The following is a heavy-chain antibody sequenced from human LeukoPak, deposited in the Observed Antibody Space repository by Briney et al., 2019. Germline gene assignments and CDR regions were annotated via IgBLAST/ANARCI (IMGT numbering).Heavy chain of an antibody. CDR3: ARAPGVTNWFDP. J-gene: IGHJ5*02. D-gene: IGHD2-21*02. Sequence: GASVKVSCEASVYTFTGYAMNWVRQAPGQGLEWMGWISAYNGNTNYAQKLQGRVTMTTDTSTSTAYMELRSLRSDDTAVYYCARAPGVTNWFDPWGQGTLVTVSS. CDR2: ISAYNGNT. V-gene: IGHV1-18*04. CDR1: VYTFTGYA.